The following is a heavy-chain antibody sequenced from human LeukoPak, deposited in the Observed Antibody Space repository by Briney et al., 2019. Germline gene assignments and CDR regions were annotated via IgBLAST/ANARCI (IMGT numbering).Heavy chain of an antibody. D-gene: IGHD6-19*01. CDR3: AKIHAAGWYDSFFDL. J-gene: IGHJ2*01. Sequence: PGRSLRLSCAASGFSFSNYAMHWVRQAPGKGLEWVAVISKDGGNTHYADSVKGRFTVSRDDSKNTLYLQMNSVRRDDTAVYHCAKIHAAGWYDSFFDLWGRGSQVTVSS. CDR1: GFSFSNYA. CDR2: ISKDGGNT. V-gene: IGHV3-30-3*02.